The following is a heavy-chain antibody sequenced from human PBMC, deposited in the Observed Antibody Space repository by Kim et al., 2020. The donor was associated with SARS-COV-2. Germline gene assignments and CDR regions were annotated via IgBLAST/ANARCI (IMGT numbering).Heavy chain of an antibody. CDR2: GST. CDR3: ARTYRGMDV. J-gene: IGHJ6*02. Sequence: GSTNYNPALKSRGTRSVDTSKNQFSLERSSVTAADTAVYYCARTYRGMDVWGQGTTVTVSS. V-gene: IGHV4-4*09.